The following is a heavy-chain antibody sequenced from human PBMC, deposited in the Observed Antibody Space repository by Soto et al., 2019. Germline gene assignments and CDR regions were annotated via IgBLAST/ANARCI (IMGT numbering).Heavy chain of an antibody. CDR2: IDWDDDK. D-gene: IGHD3-9*01. CDR1: GFSLSTSGMC. J-gene: IGHJ4*02. V-gene: IGHV2-70*01. Sequence: SGPTLVNPTQTLTLTCTFSGFSLSTSGMCVSWIRQPPGKALEWLALIDWDDDKYYSTSLKTRLTISKDTSKNQVVLTMTNMDPVDTATYYCARTSTYYDILTGYWGGYSIDYGGQGTLVTVSS. CDR3: ARTSTYYDILTGYWGGYSIDY.